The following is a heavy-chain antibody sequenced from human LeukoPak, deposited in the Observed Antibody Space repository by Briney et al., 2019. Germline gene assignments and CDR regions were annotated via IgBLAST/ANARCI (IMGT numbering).Heavy chain of an antibody. CDR1: GGSISSYY. Sequence: SETLSLTCTVSGGSISSYYWNWIRQPPGKGLEWIGYIYYSGSTNYNPSLKSGVTISVDTSKNQFSLKLTSVTAADTAVYYCAGSTFGELSHVKFDYWGQGTLVTVSS. V-gene: IGHV4-59*01. D-gene: IGHD3-10*01. CDR3: AGSTFGELSHVKFDY. J-gene: IGHJ4*02. CDR2: IYYSGST.